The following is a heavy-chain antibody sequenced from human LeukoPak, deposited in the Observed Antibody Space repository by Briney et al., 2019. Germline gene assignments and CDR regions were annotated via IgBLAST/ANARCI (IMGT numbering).Heavy chain of an antibody. CDR3: ARGKSCAS. CDR2: IKQDGSEK. J-gene: IGHJ4*02. CDR1: GFTFSNYW. V-gene: IGHV3-7*01. Sequence: GGSLRLSCAASGFTFSNYWMSWVRQAPGKGLEWVASIKQDGSEKYYVDSVKGRFTISRDNAKNSLYLQMNSLRVEDTAVYFCARGKSCASWGQGTLVTVSS. D-gene: IGHD3-16*01.